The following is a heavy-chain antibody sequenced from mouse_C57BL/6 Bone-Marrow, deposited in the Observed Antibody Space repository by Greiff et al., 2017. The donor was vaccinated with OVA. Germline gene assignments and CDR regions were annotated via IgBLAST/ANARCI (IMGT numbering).Heavy chain of an antibody. CDR3: TAYHTLFDY. CDR2: IRLKSDNYAT. J-gene: IGHJ2*01. D-gene: IGHD2-12*01. Sequence: EVKLEESGGGLVQPGGSMKLSCVASGFTFSNYWMNWVRQSPEKGLEWVAQIRLKSDNYATHYAESVKGRFTISRDDSKSSVYLQMNNLRAEDTGIYYCTAYHTLFDYWGQGTTLTVSS. V-gene: IGHV6-3*01. CDR1: GFTFSNYW.